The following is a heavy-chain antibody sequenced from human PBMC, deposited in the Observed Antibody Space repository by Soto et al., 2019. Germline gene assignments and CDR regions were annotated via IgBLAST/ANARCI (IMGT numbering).Heavy chain of an antibody. CDR2: IYSGGST. CDR1: GFTVSSNY. J-gene: IGHJ4*02. CDR3: ARVSYGSPDY. D-gene: IGHD5-18*01. Sequence: GWSLRLSCAASGFTVSSNYMSWVRQAPGKGLEWVSVIYSGGSTYYADSVKGRFTISRDNSKNTLYLQMNSLRAEDTAVYYCARVSYGSPDYWGQGTLVTVSS. V-gene: IGHV3-53*01.